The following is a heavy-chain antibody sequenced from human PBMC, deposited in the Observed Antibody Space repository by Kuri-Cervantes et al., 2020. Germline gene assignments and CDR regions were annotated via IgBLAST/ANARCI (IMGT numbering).Heavy chain of an antibody. V-gene: IGHV2-5*08. D-gene: IGHD4-17*01. CDR3: ARRLRGHYFDY. Sequence: SGPTLVKPTQTLTLTCTFSGFSLSTSGMRASWIRQPPGKALEWLALIYWDDDKRYSPSLKSRLTITKDTSKNQVVLTMTNMDPVDTATYYCARRLRGHYFDYWGQGTLVTVSS. CDR2: IYWDDDK. CDR1: GFSLSTSGMR. J-gene: IGHJ4*02.